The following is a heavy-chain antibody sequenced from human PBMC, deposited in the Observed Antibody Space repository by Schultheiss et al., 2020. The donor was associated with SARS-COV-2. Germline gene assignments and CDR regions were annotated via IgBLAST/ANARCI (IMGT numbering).Heavy chain of an antibody. Sequence: SETLSLTCTVSGGSISSYYWSWIRQPPGKGLEWIGYIYYSGSTNYNPSLKSRVTISVDTSKNQFSLKLSSVTAADTAVYYCARHALRGRFLEWLAFDIWGQGTMVTVSS. J-gene: IGHJ3*02. CDR3: ARHALRGRFLEWLAFDI. V-gene: IGHV4-59*08. D-gene: IGHD3-3*01. CDR1: GGSISSYY. CDR2: IYYSGST.